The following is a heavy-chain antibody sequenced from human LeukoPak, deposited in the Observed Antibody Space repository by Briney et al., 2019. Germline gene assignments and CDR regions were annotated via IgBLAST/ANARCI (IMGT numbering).Heavy chain of an antibody. V-gene: IGHV5-51*01. CDR1: GYSFTSYW. D-gene: IGHD3-10*01. J-gene: IGHJ3*02. CDR2: IYPGDSDT. CDR3: ARCESTVWFREVCAFDI. Sequence: GESLKISWRGSGYSFTSYWIGWVRQMPGKGLEGMGIIYPGDSDTRYSPSFQGQVTIPAGKSISTAYLQWSSLEASDTAMYYCARCESTVWFREVCAFDIWGQGTMVTVSS.